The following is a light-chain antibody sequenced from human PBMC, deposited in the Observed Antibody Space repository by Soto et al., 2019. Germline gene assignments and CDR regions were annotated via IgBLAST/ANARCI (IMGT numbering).Light chain of an antibody. CDR2: DVN. Sequence: QSALTQPASVSGSPGQSITISCTGTSSDVGGYNYVSWYQQHPDKAPKLMIYDVNNRPSGVSNRFSGSKFGNTASLTISGLQAEDEADYYCSSYTSSSTLVFGGGTKLTVL. V-gene: IGLV2-14*03. CDR1: SSDVGGYNY. J-gene: IGLJ2*01. CDR3: SSYTSSSTLV.